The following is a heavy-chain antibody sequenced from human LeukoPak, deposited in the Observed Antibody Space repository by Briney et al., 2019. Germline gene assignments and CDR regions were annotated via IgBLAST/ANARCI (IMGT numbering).Heavy chain of an antibody. CDR2: ISDSGGNT. D-gene: IGHD3-3*01. V-gene: IGHV3-23*01. Sequence: GGSLRLSCAASGFTFSNYAMSWVRQAPGKGLEWVSSISDSGGNTYYADSVKGRFTISRDNSKNTLYVQMSSLRAEDTAVYYCAKTFGLIDPFEYWGQGTLVTVSS. J-gene: IGHJ4*02. CDR1: GFTFSNYA. CDR3: AKTFGLIDPFEY.